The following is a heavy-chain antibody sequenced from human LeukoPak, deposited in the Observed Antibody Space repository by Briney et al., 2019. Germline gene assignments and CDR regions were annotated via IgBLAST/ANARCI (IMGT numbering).Heavy chain of an antibody. Sequence: SGGSLRLSCAASGFTFSSYWMSWVRQAPGKGLEWVANIKQDGSEKYYVDSVKGRFTISRDNAKNSLYLQMNNLRAEDTAVYYCARGPTTTAWYDILTGYYHYWGQGTLATVSS. D-gene: IGHD3-9*01. V-gene: IGHV3-7*01. J-gene: IGHJ4*02. CDR1: GFTFSSYW. CDR3: ARGPTTTAWYDILTGYYHY. CDR2: IKQDGSEK.